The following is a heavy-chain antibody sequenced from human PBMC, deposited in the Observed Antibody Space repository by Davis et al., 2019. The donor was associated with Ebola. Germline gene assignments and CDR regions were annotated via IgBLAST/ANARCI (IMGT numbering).Heavy chain of an antibody. CDR3: ARDVYYSQYYFDY. CDR1: GYTFTGYY. J-gene: IGHJ4*02. D-gene: IGHD3-22*01. Sequence: ASVKVSCKASGYTFTGYYMHWVRQAPGQGLEWMGRINPNSGGTNYAQKFQGRVTMTTDTSTSTAYMELRSLRSDDTAVYYCARDVYYSQYYFDYWGQGTLVTVSS. V-gene: IGHV1-2*06. CDR2: INPNSGGT.